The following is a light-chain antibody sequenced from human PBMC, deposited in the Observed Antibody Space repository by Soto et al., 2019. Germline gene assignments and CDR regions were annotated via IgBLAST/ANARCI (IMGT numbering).Light chain of an antibody. V-gene: IGLV2-14*03. CDR3: SSYGSSSSLDA. CDR1: SSDVGDYNY. J-gene: IGLJ1*01. Sequence: QSALTQPASVSGSPGQSITISCTGTSSDVGDYNYVSWFQQHPGKAPKLMIFDVSSRPSGISNRFSGSKSGNTASLTISGLQAEDEADYYCSSYGSSSSLDAFGSGTKVTVL. CDR2: DVS.